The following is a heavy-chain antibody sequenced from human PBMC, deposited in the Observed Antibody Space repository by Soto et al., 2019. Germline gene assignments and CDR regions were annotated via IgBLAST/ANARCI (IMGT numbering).Heavy chain of an antibody. J-gene: IGHJ4*02. V-gene: IGHV4-4*02. Sequence: QVQLQQSGPRLARPSGTLSLTCVVSGGSISSTNWWTWVRQTPGKGLEWIGEIYHTGSTKYNPSLKNRVTIALDKSNNHLSLNLKSVTAADTAVYYCAALPPRIVVVVLPIPSWGQGTLVTVSS. CDR1: GGSISSTNW. D-gene: IGHD2-15*01. CDR2: IYHTGST. CDR3: AALPPRIVVVVLPIPS.